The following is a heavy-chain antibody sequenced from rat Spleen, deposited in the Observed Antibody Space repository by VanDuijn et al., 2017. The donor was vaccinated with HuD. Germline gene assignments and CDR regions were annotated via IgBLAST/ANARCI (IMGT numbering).Heavy chain of an antibody. J-gene: IGHJ2*01. CDR1: GFSLISYG. CDR3: TIHPRY. Sequence: QVQLKESGPGLVQPSQTLSLSCTVSGFSLISYGVNWVRQPPGEGLEWMGRMTYNGDTSYNSALIPRLSISRDTSKNQVFLKMNSLQTDDTGTYYCTIHPRYWGQGVMVTVSS. D-gene: IGHD3-1*01. V-gene: IGHV2-63*01. CDR2: MTYNGDT.